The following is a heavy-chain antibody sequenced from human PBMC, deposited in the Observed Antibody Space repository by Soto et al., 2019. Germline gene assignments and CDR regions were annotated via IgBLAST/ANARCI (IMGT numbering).Heavy chain of an antibody. CDR1: GGSISGSY. V-gene: IGHV4-59*08. D-gene: IGHD3-16*01. J-gene: IGHJ4*02. CDR3: GRMSSLVDYAY. CDR2: IYSGTT. Sequence: QVQLQESGPGVVKPSETLSLTCTISGGSISGSYWTWIRQSPGKGLEYIGYIYSGTTNYIPSLTSRFTISVDTSTIHFSLTLSSVTAADTAVHYCGRMSSLVDYAYWGQGTLVTFSS.